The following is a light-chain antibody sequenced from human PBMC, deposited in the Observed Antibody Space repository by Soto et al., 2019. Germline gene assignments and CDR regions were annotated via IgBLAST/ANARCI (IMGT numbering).Light chain of an antibody. V-gene: IGKV3-11*01. Sequence: IVLAQSPDGLCLSTGASANLSCTASQGLGRYLAWYQQKPGQAPSLLIYDASHRATGIPVRFSGSGSESDFTLTISSLEPEDFAVHYCKQRSYPITCGKG. CDR2: DAS. CDR3: KQRSYPIT. CDR1: QGLGRY. J-gene: IGKJ5*01.